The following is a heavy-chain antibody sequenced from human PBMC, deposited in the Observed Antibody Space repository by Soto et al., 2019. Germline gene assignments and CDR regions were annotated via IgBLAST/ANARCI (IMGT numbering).Heavy chain of an antibody. J-gene: IGHJ3*02. V-gene: IGHV1-2*02. CDR1: GYPVTAYY. CDR3: ASGGGVGVAGSAAFDM. CDR2: SKPATGAA. D-gene: IGHD3-3*01. Sequence: QLHLVQSGAVVKKPGASVTVSCSASGYPVTAYYMHWVRQAPGRGLEWMGGSKPATGAAKYTQTFRGRVTMTRETATSTGFMELSCLTSEDTAVFYCASGGGVGVAGSAAFDMWGQGTLVTVSS.